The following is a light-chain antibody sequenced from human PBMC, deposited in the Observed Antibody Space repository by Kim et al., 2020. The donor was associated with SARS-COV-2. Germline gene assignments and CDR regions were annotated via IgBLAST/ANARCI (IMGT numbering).Light chain of an antibody. Sequence: QSVLTQPPSVSAAPGQKVTISCSGGSSNIGNNYVYWYQQFPGTAPTLLIYDNNKRPSGIPDRFSGSKSGTSATLGITGLQTGDEADYYCGTWDSSLSAVVFGGGTQLTVL. CDR3: GTWDSSLSAVV. CDR2: DNN. V-gene: IGLV1-51*01. CDR1: SSNIGNNY. J-gene: IGLJ3*02.